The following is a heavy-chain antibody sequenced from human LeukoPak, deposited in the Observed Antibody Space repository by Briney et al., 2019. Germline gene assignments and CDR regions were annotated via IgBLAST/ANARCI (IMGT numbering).Heavy chain of an antibody. Sequence: GGSLRLSCAASGFTFSSYGMHWVRQAPGRGREWVAFIRYEGSNKYYADSVKGRFTISRDNSKNALYLQMNSLRAEDTAVYYCAKGGYSPLDAFDIWGQGTMVTVSS. V-gene: IGHV3-30*02. CDR1: GFTFSSYG. CDR2: IRYEGSNK. J-gene: IGHJ3*02. D-gene: IGHD2-21*01. CDR3: AKGGYSPLDAFDI.